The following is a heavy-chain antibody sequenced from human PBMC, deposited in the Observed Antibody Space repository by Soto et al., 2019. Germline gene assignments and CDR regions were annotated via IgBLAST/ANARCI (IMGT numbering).Heavy chain of an antibody. CDR1: GFTFSSDW. J-gene: IGHJ4*02. Sequence: PWVSLRLSCAASGFTFSSDWMSWVRQAPGKGLEWVANIKQDGSEKYYVDSVKGRFTISRDNAKNSLYLQMNSLRAEDTAVYYCARLLATVDYWGQGT. V-gene: IGHV3-7*01. D-gene: IGHD4-17*01. CDR2: IKQDGSEK. CDR3: ARLLATVDY.